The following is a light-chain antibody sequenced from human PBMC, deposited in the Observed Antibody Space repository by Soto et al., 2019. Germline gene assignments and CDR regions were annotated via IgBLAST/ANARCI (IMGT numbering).Light chain of an antibody. CDR3: QQYNNWPQT. V-gene: IGKV3-15*01. Sequence: TQSPATLSVSPGERATLSCRASQSVATNVAWYQQRPGQAPRLLIYGASKRAIGLPARFSGSGSGTEFTLTITSLQSEDFAVYYCQQYNNWPQTFGQGTKVDIK. J-gene: IGKJ1*01. CDR2: GAS. CDR1: QSVATN.